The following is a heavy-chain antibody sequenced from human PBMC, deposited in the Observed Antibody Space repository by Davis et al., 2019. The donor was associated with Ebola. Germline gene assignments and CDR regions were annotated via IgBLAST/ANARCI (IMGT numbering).Heavy chain of an antibody. CDR2: ISYDGSNK. J-gene: IGHJ6*02. CDR1: GFTFSSYG. V-gene: IGHV3-30*18. D-gene: IGHD3-9*01. Sequence: GESLKISCAASGFTFSSYGMHWVRQAPGKGLEWVAVISYDGSNKYYADSVKGRFTISRDNSKNTLYLQMNSLRAEDTAVYYCAKDRIRYFDWFNYYYGMDVWGQGTTVTVSS. CDR3: AKDRIRYFDWFNYYYGMDV.